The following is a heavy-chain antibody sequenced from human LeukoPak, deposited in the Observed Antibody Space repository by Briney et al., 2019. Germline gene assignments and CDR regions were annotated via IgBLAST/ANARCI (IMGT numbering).Heavy chain of an antibody. CDR1: QFTVSSNY. V-gene: IGHV3-53*01. J-gene: IGHJ3*01. CDR2: LYSGGNT. D-gene: IGHD3-10*01. Sequence: GGSLRLSCAASQFTVSSNYMSRVRQAPGKGLEWVSVLYSGGNTYYADSVKGRFIISRDNSKNSLYLQMNSLRVEDTAIYYFAAEGSWGQGTMVTVSS. CDR3: AAEGS.